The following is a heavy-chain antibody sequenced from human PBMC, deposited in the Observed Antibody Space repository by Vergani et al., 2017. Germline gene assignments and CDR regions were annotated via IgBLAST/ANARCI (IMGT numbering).Heavy chain of an antibody. D-gene: IGHD3-3*01. CDR3: ARENYYDFWSGYHTYYYYYMDV. V-gene: IGHV4-4*07. J-gene: IGHJ6*03. CDR1: GGSISSYY. Sequence: QVQLQESGPGLVKPSETLSLTCTVSGGSISSYYWSWIRQPAGKGLEWIGRIYTSGSTNYNPSLKSRVTMSVDTSKNQFSLKLSSVTAADTAVYYCARENYYDFWSGYHTYYYYYMDVWGKXP. CDR2: IYTSGST.